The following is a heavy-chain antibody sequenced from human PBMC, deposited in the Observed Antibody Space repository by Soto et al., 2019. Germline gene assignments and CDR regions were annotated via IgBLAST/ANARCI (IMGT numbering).Heavy chain of an antibody. Sequence: VASVKVSCKASAYTFTGYYMHWVRQAPRQGLEWMGWINPNSGGTNYAQKFQGRVTMTRDTSISTAYMELSRLRSDDTAVYYCARIYYDSSGYFPFDYWGQGTLVTVSS. CDR3: ARIYYDSSGYFPFDY. CDR2: INPNSGGT. D-gene: IGHD3-22*01. J-gene: IGHJ4*02. CDR1: AYTFTGYY. V-gene: IGHV1-2*02.